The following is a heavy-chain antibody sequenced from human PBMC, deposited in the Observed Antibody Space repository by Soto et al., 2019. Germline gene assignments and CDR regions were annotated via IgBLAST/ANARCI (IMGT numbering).Heavy chain of an antibody. CDR2: INGRSNYK. Sequence: EEQLVESGGGLVAPGGSLRLSCVASGFTLTTYTMNWVRQAPGTGLEWVSSINGRSNYKYYSDSVKGRFTISRDNTQNSLFLQMSRLGPEDTATYYCVREDGVVGVSSAFDSWGQGTLVTVSS. D-gene: IGHD1-26*01. V-gene: IGHV3-21*02. CDR3: VREDGVVGVSSAFDS. J-gene: IGHJ4*02. CDR1: GFTLTTYT.